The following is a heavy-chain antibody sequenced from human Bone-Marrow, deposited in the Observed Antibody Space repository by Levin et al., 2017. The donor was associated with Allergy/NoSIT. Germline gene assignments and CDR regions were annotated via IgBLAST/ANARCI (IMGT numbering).Heavy chain of an antibody. Sequence: GESLKISCAASGFTFNSYAMSWVRQAPGKGLEWVSSINGSGGSTYYADSVKGRFTISRDNSKSTLYLQMNNLRVEDAAIYFCAGTAYCSGGSCSSGDTGYIELWGRGTLLSVSS. D-gene: IGHD2-15*01. CDR2: INGSGGST. J-gene: IGHJ2*01. V-gene: IGHV3-23*01. CDR1: GFTFNSYA. CDR3: AGTAYCSGGSCSSGDTGYIEL.